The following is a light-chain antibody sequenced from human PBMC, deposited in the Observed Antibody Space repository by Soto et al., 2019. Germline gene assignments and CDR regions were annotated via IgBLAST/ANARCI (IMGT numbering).Light chain of an antibody. CDR3: SSYTARGTRV. CDR2: DVT. J-gene: IGLJ1*01. CDR1: TSDIGGYNY. V-gene: IGLV2-14*01. Sequence: QSVLTQPASVSGSPGQSITISCTGTTSDIGGYNYVSWYQHHPGKAPKLIIYDVTRRPSGVSPRFSGSKSGNTASLTISGLQAEDEADYYCSSYTARGTRVFGTGTKVTVL.